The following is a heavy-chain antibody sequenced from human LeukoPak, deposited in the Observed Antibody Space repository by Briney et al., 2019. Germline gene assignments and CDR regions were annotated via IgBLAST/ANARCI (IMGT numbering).Heavy chain of an antibody. Sequence: SETLSLTCAVYGGSFSGYYWSWIRQPPGKGLEWIGEINHSGSTNYNPSLKSRVTISVDTSKNQFFLKLSSVTAADTAVYYCAIPASRGSGGSCYSYWGQGTLVTVSS. V-gene: IGHV4-34*01. CDR2: INHSGST. J-gene: IGHJ4*02. CDR3: AIPASRGSGGSCYSY. D-gene: IGHD2-15*01. CDR1: GGSFSGYY.